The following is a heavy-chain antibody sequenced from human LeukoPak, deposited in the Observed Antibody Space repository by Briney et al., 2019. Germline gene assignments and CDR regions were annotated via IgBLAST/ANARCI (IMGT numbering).Heavy chain of an antibody. D-gene: IGHD2-21*02. J-gene: IGHJ5*02. CDR2: IYTSGST. CDR3: ARDRHIVVVTARRGNWFDP. Sequence: SETLSLTCTVSGGSISSYYWSWIRQPAGKGLEWIGRIYTSGSTNYSPSPKSRVTMSVDTSKNQFSLKLSSVTAADTAVYYCARDRHIVVVTARRGNWFDPWGQGTLVTVSS. CDR1: GGSISSYY. V-gene: IGHV4-4*07.